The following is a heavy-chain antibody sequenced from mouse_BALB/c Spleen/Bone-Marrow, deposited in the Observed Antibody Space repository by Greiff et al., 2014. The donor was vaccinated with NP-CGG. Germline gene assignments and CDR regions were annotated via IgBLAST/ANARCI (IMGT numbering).Heavy chain of an antibody. V-gene: IGHV14-3*02. CDR2: IDPANGNT. CDR1: GLNIKDTY. Sequence: VQLQQSGAELVKPGASVKLSCTASGLNIKDTYIYWVKQRPEQGLEWVGRIDPANGNTKYDPKFQGKATIAAGTSSNTAYLQLSSLTSEDTAVYYCSRGYYDYLFALDYWGHGTSVTVSS. J-gene: IGHJ4*01. D-gene: IGHD5-5*01. CDR3: SRGYYDYLFALDY.